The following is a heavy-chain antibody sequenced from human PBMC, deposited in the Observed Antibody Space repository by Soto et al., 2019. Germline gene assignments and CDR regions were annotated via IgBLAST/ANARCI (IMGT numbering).Heavy chain of an antibody. CDR2: IKQDGRER. Sequence: EMQLVESGGGLVQPGGSLRLSCAGSGLTFRNDWLSWVRQAPGKGLEWVANIKQDGRERYYVDSVRGRFTISRDNVDNSLYQQLNSLRPEDTAVYYCAVYGYGVSAAAYWGQGTLVTVSS. CDR1: GLTFRNDW. J-gene: IGHJ4*02. D-gene: IGHD5-12*01. CDR3: AVYGYGVSAAAY. V-gene: IGHV3-7*03.